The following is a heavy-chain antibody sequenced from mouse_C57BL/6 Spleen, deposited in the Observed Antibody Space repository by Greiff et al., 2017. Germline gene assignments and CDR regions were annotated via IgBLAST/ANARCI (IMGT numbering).Heavy chain of an antibody. V-gene: IGHV1-82*01. D-gene: IGHD2-3*01. J-gene: IGHJ3*01. CDR3: ARSGDGYYLAWFAY. Sequence: QVQLQQSGPELVKPGASVKISCTASGYAFSSSWMNWVKQRPGKGLEWIGRIYTGDGDTNDNGKFKGKATLTADKSSSTAYIQLSSLPSEDSAVYFCARSGDGYYLAWFAYWGQGTLVTFSA. CDR2: IYTGDGDT. CDR1: GYAFSSSW.